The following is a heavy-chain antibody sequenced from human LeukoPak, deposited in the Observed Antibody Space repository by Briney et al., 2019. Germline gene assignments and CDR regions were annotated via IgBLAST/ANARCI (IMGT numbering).Heavy chain of an antibody. D-gene: IGHD2-15*01. J-gene: IGHJ4*02. CDR3: ARGSLSPIVVVPDYFDY. CDR1: GFTFSSYA. CDR2: ISYDGSNK. V-gene: IGHV3-30-3*01. Sequence: GGSLRLSCAASGFTFSSYAMHWVRQAPGKGLEWVAVISYDGSNKYYADSVKGRFTISRDNSKNTLYLQMNSLRAEDTAVYYCARGSLSPIVVVPDYFDYWGQGTLVTVSS.